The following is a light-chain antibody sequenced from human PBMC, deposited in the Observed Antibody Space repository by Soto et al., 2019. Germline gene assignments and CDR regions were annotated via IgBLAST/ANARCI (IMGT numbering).Light chain of an antibody. Sequence: EIVMTPSPATLSVSPVERATLSCRASQSVSSDLAWYQHKPGQAPRLLIYGASTRATGIPARFSGRGSGTEFTLTISSLQSVDFAVYYCQQYDNWPQAFGQGTKVDI. CDR2: GAS. CDR1: QSVSSD. CDR3: QQYDNWPQA. V-gene: IGKV3-15*01. J-gene: IGKJ1*01.